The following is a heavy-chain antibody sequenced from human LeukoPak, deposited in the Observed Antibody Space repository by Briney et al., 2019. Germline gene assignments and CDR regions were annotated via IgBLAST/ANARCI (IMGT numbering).Heavy chain of an antibody. Sequence: GGSLRLSCAASGFTVSSNYMSWVRQAPGKGLEWVSVIYSGGNTYYADSVKGRFTISRDNSKNTVYFQLDSLRAEDTAVYYCAGTIPYGSGRQHPGKYYFDYWGQGTLVTVSS. D-gene: IGHD3-10*01. CDR2: IYSGGNT. CDR1: GFTVSSNY. J-gene: IGHJ4*02. V-gene: IGHV3-53*01. CDR3: AGTIPYGSGRQHPGKYYFDY.